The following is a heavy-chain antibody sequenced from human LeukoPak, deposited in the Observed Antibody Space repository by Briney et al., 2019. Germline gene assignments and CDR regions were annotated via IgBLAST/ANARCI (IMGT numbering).Heavy chain of an antibody. CDR2: IWFDGSNK. D-gene: IGHD5-18*01. J-gene: IGHJ4*02. CDR3: ARGVPLYGYHYGLDY. CDR1: GFTFSNHG. V-gene: IGHV3-33*01. Sequence: GGSLRLSCAASGFTFSNHGMQWVRQAPGKGLEWVTFIWFDGSNKNYIDSVKGRFTISRDNSKNTLYLQMNSLRVEDTAVYYCARGVPLYGYHYGLDYWGQGTLVTVSS.